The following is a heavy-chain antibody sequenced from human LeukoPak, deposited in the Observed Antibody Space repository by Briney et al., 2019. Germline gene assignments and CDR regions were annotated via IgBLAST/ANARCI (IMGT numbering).Heavy chain of an antibody. D-gene: IGHD3-16*01. V-gene: IGHV3-21*01. CDR1: GFTFSSYS. CDR2: ISSSSSYI. Sequence: GGSLRLSCAVSGFTFSSYSMNWVRQAPGKGLEWVSSISSSSSYIYYADSVKGRFTISRDNAKNSLYLQMNSLRAEDTAVYYCARDLGGGAFDYWGQGTLVTASS. CDR3: ARDLGGGAFDY. J-gene: IGHJ4*02.